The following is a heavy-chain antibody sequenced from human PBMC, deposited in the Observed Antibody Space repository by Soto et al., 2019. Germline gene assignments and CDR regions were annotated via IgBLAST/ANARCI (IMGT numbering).Heavy chain of an antibody. CDR2: ISAYNGNT. J-gene: IGHJ4*02. CDR1: GYGFTSYG. Sequence: GASVKVSCKACGYGFTSYGISWVRQAPGQALEWMGWISAYNGNTNYAQKLQGRVTMTTDTSTSTAYMELRSLRSDDTAVYYCARGRSGGSDFDYWGQGTLVTVSS. V-gene: IGHV1-18*01. CDR3: ARGRSGGSDFDY. D-gene: IGHD2-15*01.